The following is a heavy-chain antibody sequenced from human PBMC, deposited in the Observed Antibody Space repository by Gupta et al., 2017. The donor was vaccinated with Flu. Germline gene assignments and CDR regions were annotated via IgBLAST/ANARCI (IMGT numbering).Heavy chain of an antibody. Sequence: QVQSVQSGAEVKRPGASVRVSCKVSGYTFTTYGISWVRQAPGQGLEWMGWINTYNGNTEYAQKIQGRVTMTTETFTSTVYMERRSLTSADTAVYYCARDDCWRDLHVFDYWGQGTLVTVSS. CDR3: ARDDCWRDLHVFDY. D-gene: IGHD2-21*01. J-gene: IGHJ4*01. CDR1: GYTFTTYG. CDR2: INTYNGNT. V-gene: IGHV1-18*01.